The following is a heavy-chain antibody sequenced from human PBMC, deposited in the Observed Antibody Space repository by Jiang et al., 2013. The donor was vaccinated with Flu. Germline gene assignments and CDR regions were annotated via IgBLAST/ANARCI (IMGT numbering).Heavy chain of an antibody. V-gene: IGHV3-11*06. CDR1: GFTFSDYY. CDR2: ISTTSAYT. J-gene: IGHJ6*04. D-gene: IGHD1-14*01. Sequence: QLLESGGGLVKPGGSLRLSCAASGFTFSDYYMSWIRQAPGKGLEWVSYISTTSAYTNYADSVRGRFTISRDNAKNSLYLQMNSLRAEDTAMYYCARVAPEGHGMDVWGKGTTVTVPS. CDR3: ARVAPEGHGMDV.